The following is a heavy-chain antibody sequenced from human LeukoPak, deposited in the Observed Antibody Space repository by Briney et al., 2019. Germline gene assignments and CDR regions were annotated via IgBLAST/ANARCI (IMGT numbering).Heavy chain of an antibody. Sequence: LSLTCTVFGGSFTDYFWTWIRHSPGKGLEWVSGISWNSGSIGYADSVKGRFTISRDNAKNSLYLQMNSLRAEDTALYYCAKDGGGLDVWGKGTTVTVSS. V-gene: IGHV3-9*01. CDR2: ISWNSGSI. CDR3: AKDGGGLDV. J-gene: IGHJ6*04. CDR1: GGSFTDYF.